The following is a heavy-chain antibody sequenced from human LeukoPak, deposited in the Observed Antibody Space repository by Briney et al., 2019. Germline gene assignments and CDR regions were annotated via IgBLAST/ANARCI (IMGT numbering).Heavy chain of an antibody. D-gene: IGHD4-23*01. CDR3: ARAAVITLTYSHYGMDV. J-gene: IGHJ6*02. CDR1: GDSVSTNTAA. Sequence: SQTLSLTCAISGDSVSTNTAAWNWFRQSPSRGLEWLGRTYYGSRWYNDYAASVRSRITINPDTSKNQFSLQLNSVTPEDTAVYYCARAAVITLTYSHYGMDVWGQGTAVTVSS. CDR2: TYYGSRWYN. V-gene: IGHV6-1*01.